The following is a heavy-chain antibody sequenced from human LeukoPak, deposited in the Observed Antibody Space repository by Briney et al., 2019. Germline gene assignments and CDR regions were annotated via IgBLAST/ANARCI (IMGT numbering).Heavy chain of an antibody. J-gene: IGHJ6*03. Sequence: SETLSLTCTVSGGSISSYYWSWIRQPPGKGLEWIGCIYYSGSTNYNPSLKSRVTISVDTSKNQFSLKLSSVTAADTAVYYCARAGYDFWSGAYYYYYYMDVWGKGTTVTVSS. D-gene: IGHD3-3*01. V-gene: IGHV4-59*01. CDR3: ARAGYDFWSGAYYYYYYMDV. CDR2: IYYSGST. CDR1: GGSISSYY.